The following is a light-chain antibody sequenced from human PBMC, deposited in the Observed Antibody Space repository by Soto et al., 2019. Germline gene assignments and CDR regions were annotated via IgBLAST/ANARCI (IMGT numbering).Light chain of an antibody. CDR2: DVS. V-gene: IGLV2-14*03. J-gene: IGLJ2*01. Sequence: QSVLTQPASVSGSPGQSITISCTGTSSDVGGYNYVSWYQQHPDKAPQLMIFDVSNRPSGISDRFSGSKSGNTASLTISGLQAEDGADYSCSSYASTNTEVFGGGTRDTVL. CDR3: SSYASTNTEV. CDR1: SSDVGGYNY.